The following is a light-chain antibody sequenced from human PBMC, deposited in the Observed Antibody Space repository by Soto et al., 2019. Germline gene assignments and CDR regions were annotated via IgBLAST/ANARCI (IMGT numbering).Light chain of an antibody. Sequence: QSALTQPRSVSGSPGQSVTISCTGTNNDIGGYNYVSWYQQHPGKAPKVMIYDVSRRPSGVPDRFSGSKSGNTASLTISGLQAEDEADYYCCSFADTNNFWVFGGGTKVTVL. CDR3: CSFADTNNFWV. CDR2: DVS. V-gene: IGLV2-11*01. J-gene: IGLJ3*02. CDR1: NNDIGGYNY.